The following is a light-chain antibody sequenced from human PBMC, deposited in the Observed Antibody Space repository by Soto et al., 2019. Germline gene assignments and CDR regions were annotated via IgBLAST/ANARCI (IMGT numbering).Light chain of an antibody. Sequence: QSVLTQPASVSGSPGQSITISCTGTSSDVGGYNFVSWYQHHPGNAPKLMIFDVTNRPSGVADRFSGSKSGNTASLTISGLHAEDEADYYCTSYTSSSTYVFGTGTKLTVL. CDR2: DVT. V-gene: IGLV2-14*03. CDR1: SSDVGGYNF. CDR3: TSYTSSSTYV. J-gene: IGLJ1*01.